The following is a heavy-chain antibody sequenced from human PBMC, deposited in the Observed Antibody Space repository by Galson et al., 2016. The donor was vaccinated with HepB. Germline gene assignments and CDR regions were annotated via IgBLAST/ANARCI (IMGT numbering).Heavy chain of an antibody. J-gene: IGHJ4*02. CDR1: GFTFSSYG. CDR2: IWYDGGKK. V-gene: IGHV3-33*01. CDR3: ASACSSTTRYGDFDY. D-gene: IGHD2-2*01. Sequence: SLRLSCAASGFTFSSYGMHWVRQAPGKGLEWVAVIWYDGGKKYYADSVKGRFAISRDNSKNTLYLQMNSLRAEDTAVYYCASACSSTTRYGDFDYWGQGTLVTVSS.